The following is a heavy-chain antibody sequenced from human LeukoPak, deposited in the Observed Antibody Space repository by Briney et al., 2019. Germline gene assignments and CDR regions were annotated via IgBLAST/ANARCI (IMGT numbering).Heavy chain of an antibody. CDR3: ARATLTHYYDSSGYWGRRSGEDAFDI. CDR1: GFTFSSYE. D-gene: IGHD3-22*01. J-gene: IGHJ3*02. CDR2: ISSSGSTI. V-gene: IGHV3-48*03. Sequence: PGGSLRLSCAASGFTFSSYEMNWVRQAPGKGLKWVSYISSSGSTIYYADSVKGRFTISRDNAKNSLYLQMSSLRAEDTAVYYCARATLTHYYDSSGYWGRRSGEDAFDIWGQGTMVTVSS.